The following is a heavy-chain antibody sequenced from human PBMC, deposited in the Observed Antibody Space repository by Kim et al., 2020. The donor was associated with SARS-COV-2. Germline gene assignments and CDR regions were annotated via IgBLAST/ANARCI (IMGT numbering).Heavy chain of an antibody. J-gene: IGHJ4*02. D-gene: IGHD2-21*02. CDR1: GFTFNAYS. CDR3: ATDFTADYFVY. V-gene: IGHV3-33*01. CDR2: ICYDENNK. Sequence: GGSLRLSCAASGFTFNAYSLHWVRQPPGKGLEWVAVICYDENNKYYADSVKGRFIISRDNSNNTLYLQVNSLKAEDTALYYCATDFTADYFVYWCQGTLV.